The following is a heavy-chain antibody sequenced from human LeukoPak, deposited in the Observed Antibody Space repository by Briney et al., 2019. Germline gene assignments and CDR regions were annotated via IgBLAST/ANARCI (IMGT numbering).Heavy chain of an antibody. J-gene: IGHJ3*02. D-gene: IGHD3-22*01. CDR1: GFTFSSYA. CDR2: IIGSGGST. V-gene: IGHV3-23*01. Sequence: GGSLRLSCAASGFTFSSYAMSWVRQAPGKGLEWVSAIIGSGGSTYYADSVKGRFTISRDDSKNTLYLQLNSLRAEDPAVYYRAKDGVHYYYDSSGYYPDAFDIWGQGTMVTVSS. CDR3: AKDGVHYYYDSSGYYPDAFDI.